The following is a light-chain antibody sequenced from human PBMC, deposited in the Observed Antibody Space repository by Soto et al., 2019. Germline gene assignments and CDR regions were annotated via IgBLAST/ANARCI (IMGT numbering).Light chain of an antibody. CDR2: GAS. J-gene: IGKJ1*01. CDR1: QSVSSSY. CDR3: QQYNNWPPWT. Sequence: EIELTHSPSTWPLSPGARVTLSGRASQSVSSSYLAWYQQKPGQAPRLLIYGASTRATGIPARFSGSGSGTEFTLTISSLQSEDFAVYYCQQYNNWPPWTFGQGTKVDIK. V-gene: IGKV3-15*01.